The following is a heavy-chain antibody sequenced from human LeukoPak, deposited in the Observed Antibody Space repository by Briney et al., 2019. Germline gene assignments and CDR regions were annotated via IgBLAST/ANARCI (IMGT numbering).Heavy chain of an antibody. Sequence: SETLSLTCAVSGGPFSGYFWSWIRQSSGKGLEWIGEIHNSGTTNYNPSLNSRVTISEDTSKNQFSLKLSSVTAADTAVYYCARPYYYDSRIDPWGQGTLVTVSS. CDR3: ARPYYYDSRIDP. J-gene: IGHJ5*02. D-gene: IGHD3-22*01. V-gene: IGHV4-34*01. CDR2: IHNSGTT. CDR1: GGPFSGYF.